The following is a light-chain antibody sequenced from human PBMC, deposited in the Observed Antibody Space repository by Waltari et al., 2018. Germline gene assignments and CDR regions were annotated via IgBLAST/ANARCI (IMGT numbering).Light chain of an antibody. CDR3: CSYTGSRSLV. CDR2: GVT. J-gene: IGLJ1*01. V-gene: IGLV2-14*01. Sequence: QSALAQPASVSGSPGQSITIFCTGTSSDIGGHHYVSWYQQHPGKAPKLMVYGVTDRPEGVSNRFSASKSGNTASLTISGLQAEDEAHYYCCSYTGSRSLVFGTGTKVTVL. CDR1: SSDIGGHHY.